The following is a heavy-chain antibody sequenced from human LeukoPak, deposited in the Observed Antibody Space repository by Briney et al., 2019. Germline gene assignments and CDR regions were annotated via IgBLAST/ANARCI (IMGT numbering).Heavy chain of an antibody. V-gene: IGHV3-7*05. CDR1: GFIFSDYW. CDR3: ARHTA. Sequence: PGGSLRLSCAASGFIFSDYWMSWVRQAPGKGLEGVANIKHDGSEKYYVDSVKGRFTISRDNARNSLYLLLNSLRAEDTAVYYCARHTAWGQGTLVTVSS. CDR2: IKHDGSEK. D-gene: IGHD5-18*01. J-gene: IGHJ1*01.